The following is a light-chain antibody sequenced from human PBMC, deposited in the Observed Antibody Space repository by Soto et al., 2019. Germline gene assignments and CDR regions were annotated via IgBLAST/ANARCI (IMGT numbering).Light chain of an antibody. CDR1: QSISSW. J-gene: IGKJ5*01. CDR2: DAS. V-gene: IGKV1-5*01. Sequence: DLQLTQSPASLSESVGHRVTITCLASQSISSWLAWYQQKPGKAPKLLIYDASSLESGVPSRFSGSGSGTEFTLTISSLQPDDFATYYCQQYNSYSPITFGQGTRLEI. CDR3: QQYNSYSPIT.